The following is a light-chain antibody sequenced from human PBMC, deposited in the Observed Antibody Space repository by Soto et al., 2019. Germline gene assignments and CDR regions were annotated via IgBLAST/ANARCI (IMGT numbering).Light chain of an antibody. J-gene: IGKJ2*01. CDR2: DAS. Sequence: EIVLTQSPGTLSLSPGERATLSCRASQSVSSRFLAWYQQKPGQAPRLLIYDASNRATGIPARFSGSGSGTDFTLTISSLEPEDFGVYYCQQRSNWPPYTFGQGTKLEIK. V-gene: IGKV3-11*01. CDR3: QQRSNWPPYT. CDR1: QSVSSRF.